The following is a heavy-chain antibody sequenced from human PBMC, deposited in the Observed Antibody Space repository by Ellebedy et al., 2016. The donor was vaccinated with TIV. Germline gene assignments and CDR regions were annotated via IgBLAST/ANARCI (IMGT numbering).Heavy chain of an antibody. V-gene: IGHV1-46*04. CDR3: ARVLSTISLNWFDP. CDR2: INPSGGST. D-gene: IGHD3-3*01. CDR1: GYTFTSYY. J-gene: IGHJ5*02. Sequence: ASVKVSCKASGYTFTSYYMHWVRQAPGQGLEWMGIINPSGGSTSYAQKLQGRVTMTEDTSTDTAYMELRSLRSDDTAVYYCARVLSTISLNWFDPWGQGTLVTVSS.